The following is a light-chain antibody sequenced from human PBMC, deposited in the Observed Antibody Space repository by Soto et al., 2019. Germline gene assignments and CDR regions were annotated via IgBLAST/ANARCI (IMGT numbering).Light chain of an antibody. CDR1: RDVGSD. CDR3: LQDYGDSWT. CDR2: AAS. J-gene: IGKJ1*01. Sequence: QMTQPPSSLSASVGEKIIITCRASRDVGSDVSWYQQKPGQAPKLLIYAASNLYTGVPSRFSGSRSGTEFTLTISSLQPEDFASYYCLQDYGDSWTFGQGTKVDIK. V-gene: IGKV1-6*01.